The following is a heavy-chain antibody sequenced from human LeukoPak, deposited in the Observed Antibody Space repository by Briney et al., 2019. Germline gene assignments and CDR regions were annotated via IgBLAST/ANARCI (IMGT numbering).Heavy chain of an antibody. J-gene: IGHJ6*02. CDR1: GFTFSSYA. D-gene: IGHD2-15*01. CDR2: ISGSGNRT. V-gene: IGHV3-23*01. CDR3: AKNLYCGGGSCYPSALGMDV. Sequence: GGSLRLSCAASGFTFSSYAMSWVRQAPGKGLEWVSSISGSGNRTYYADSVKGRFTISRDNSKNTLFLQMNSLRAEDAAVYYCAKNLYCGGGSCYPSALGMDVWGQGTTVTVSS.